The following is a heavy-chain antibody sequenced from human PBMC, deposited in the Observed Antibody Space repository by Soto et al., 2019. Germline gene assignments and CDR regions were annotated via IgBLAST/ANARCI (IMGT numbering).Heavy chain of an antibody. Sequence: GGSLRLSCVASGFTFRNFGMHWVRQAPGKGLEWVAVISNDENIKQYADSVRGRFAIARDNSKNTLYLQVTSLRAEDTAIYYCATGLRSVLDYWGQGALVTVSS. D-gene: IGHD6-6*01. J-gene: IGHJ4*02. CDR1: GFTFRNFG. V-gene: IGHV3-33*01. CDR3: ATGLRSVLDY. CDR2: ISNDENIK.